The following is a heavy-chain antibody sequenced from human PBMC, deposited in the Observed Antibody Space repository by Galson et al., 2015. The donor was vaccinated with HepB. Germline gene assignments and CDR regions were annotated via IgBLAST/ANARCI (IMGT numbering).Heavy chain of an antibody. CDR1: GFTFSNAW. D-gene: IGHD4-17*01. J-gene: IGHJ6*02. Sequence: SLRLSCAASGFTFSNAWMSWVRQAPGKGLEWVGRIKSKTDGGTTDYAAPVKGRFTISRDDSKNTLYLQMNSLKTEDTAVYYCTACYGDYPGSSYYYGMDVWGQGTTVTVSS. CDR2: IKSKTDGGTT. CDR3: TACYGDYPGSSYYYGMDV. V-gene: IGHV3-15*01.